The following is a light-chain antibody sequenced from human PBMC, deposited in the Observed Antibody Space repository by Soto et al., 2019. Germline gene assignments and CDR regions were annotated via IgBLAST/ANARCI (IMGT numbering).Light chain of an antibody. CDR1: SSDVGGYNY. CDR3: SSYTSSSTRVV. CDR2: DVS. V-gene: IGLV2-14*01. Sequence: QSALTQPASVSGSPGQSITISCTGTSSDVGGYNYVSWYQQHPGKAPKLMIHDVSNRPSGVSNRFSGSKSGNTASLTISGLQAEDEADYYCSSYTSSSTRVVLGGGTKVTVL. J-gene: IGLJ2*01.